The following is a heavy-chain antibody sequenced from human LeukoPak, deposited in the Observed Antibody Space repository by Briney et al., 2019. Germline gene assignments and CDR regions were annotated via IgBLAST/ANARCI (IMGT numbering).Heavy chain of an antibody. Sequence: GGSLRLSCAASGFTFSSYAMIWVRQAPGKGLEWVSGISGSGGSTFYADSVKGRFTISRDNSKNTLYLLINSLGAEDTAVYYCAKDGTTVVRGLFDKWGPGTMVTVSS. D-gene: IGHD4-23*01. J-gene: IGHJ3*02. V-gene: IGHV3-23*01. CDR2: ISGSGGST. CDR1: GFTFSSYA. CDR3: AKDGTTVVRGLFDK.